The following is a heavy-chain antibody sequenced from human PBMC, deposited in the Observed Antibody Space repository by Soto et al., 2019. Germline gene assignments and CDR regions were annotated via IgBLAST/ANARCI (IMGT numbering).Heavy chain of an antibody. CDR1: GFTFSSYE. Sequence: LRLSCAASGFTFSSYEMNWVRQAPGKGLEWVSYISSSGRTIYYADSVKGRFTISRDNAKNSLYLQMNSLRAEDTAVYYCARSGYNWNDGARGYFDYWGQGTLVTVSS. CDR2: ISSSGRTI. V-gene: IGHV3-48*03. CDR3: ARSGYNWNDGARGYFDY. J-gene: IGHJ4*02. D-gene: IGHD1-20*01.